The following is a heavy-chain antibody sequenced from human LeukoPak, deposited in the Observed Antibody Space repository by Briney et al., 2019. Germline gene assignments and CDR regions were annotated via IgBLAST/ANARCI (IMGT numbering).Heavy chain of an antibody. CDR2: INPNSGGT. D-gene: IGHD3-22*01. CDR3: ARAFRKFDYYDSSGYYPQFGY. J-gene: IGHJ4*02. Sequence: ASVKVSCKASGYTFTGYYMHWVRQAPGHGLEWMGWINPNSGGTNYAQKFQGRVTMTRDTSISTAYMELSRLRSDDTAVYYCARAFRKFDYYDSSGYYPQFGYWGQGTLVTVSS. CDR1: GYTFTGYY. V-gene: IGHV1-2*02.